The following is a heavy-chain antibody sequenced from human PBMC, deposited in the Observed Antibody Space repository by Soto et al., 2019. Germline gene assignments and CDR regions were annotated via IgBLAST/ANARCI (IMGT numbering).Heavy chain of an antibody. CDR3: VSGGSSSLSIYGMDV. J-gene: IGHJ6*02. V-gene: IGHV3-64D*06. Sequence: GGSLRLSCSASGFTFSGYAMHWVRQAPGKGLEYVSAISSNGGSTYYADSVKGRFTISRDNSKNTLYLQMSSLRAEDTAVYYCVSGGSSSLSIYGMDVWGQGTTVTVSS. CDR2: ISSNGGST. D-gene: IGHD2-15*01. CDR1: GFTFSGYA.